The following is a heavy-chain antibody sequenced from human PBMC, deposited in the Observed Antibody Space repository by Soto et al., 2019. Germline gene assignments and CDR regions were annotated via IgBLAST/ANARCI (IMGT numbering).Heavy chain of an antibody. V-gene: IGHV3-33*01. Sequence: QVQLVGSGGGVVQPGRSLRLSCAASGFTFSSYGMHWVRQAPGKGLEWVAVIWYDGSNKYYADSVKGRFTISRDNSKNTLYLQMNSLRAEDTAVYYCARESLGYYYGMDVWGQGTTVTVSS. J-gene: IGHJ6*02. CDR2: IWYDGSNK. CDR3: ARESLGYYYGMDV. CDR1: GFTFSSYG.